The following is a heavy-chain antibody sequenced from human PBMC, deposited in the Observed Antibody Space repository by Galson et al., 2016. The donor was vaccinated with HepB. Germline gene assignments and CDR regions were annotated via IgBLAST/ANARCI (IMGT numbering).Heavy chain of an antibody. CDR2: ISGGGGRV. D-gene: IGHD1-1*01. V-gene: IGHV3-23*01. CDR3: ANDRDRGTGISAPKWCFDL. CDR1: GFTFDNYG. Sequence: SLRLSCAGSGFTFDNYGVTWVRQAPGAGLEWVSTISGGGGRVYFAGSVRDRFTISRDNSKNTVNLEMNSLRVEDTAMYYSANDRDRGTGISAPKWCFDLWGRGTLVTVSS. J-gene: IGHJ2*01.